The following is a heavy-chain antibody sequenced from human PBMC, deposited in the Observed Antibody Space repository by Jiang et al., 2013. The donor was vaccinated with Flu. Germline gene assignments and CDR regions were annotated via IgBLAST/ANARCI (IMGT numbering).Heavy chain of an antibody. V-gene: IGHV1-3*01. CDR1: GYTFTKYA. J-gene: IGHJ4*02. CDR3: ARVVVPAGMMMGCDY. Sequence: GAEVKKPGASVKLSCKASGYTFTKYAVNWVRQAPGERLEWMGWINAGSGNTFYPQKLQGRVTITRDTSANTVYMELSGLTSEDTAVYYCARVVVPAGMMMGCDYWGQGTLVTV. CDR2: INAGSGNT. D-gene: IGHD2-2*01.